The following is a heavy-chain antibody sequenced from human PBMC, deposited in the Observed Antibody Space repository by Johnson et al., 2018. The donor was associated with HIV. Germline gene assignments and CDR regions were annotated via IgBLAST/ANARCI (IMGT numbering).Heavy chain of an antibody. J-gene: IGHJ3*02. CDR3: ARDLKSYYDSSGYFDAFDI. CDR1: GFTFDDDA. Sequence: VQLVESGGGLVQPGRSLRLSCAASGFTFDDDAMHWVRQAPGKGLEWVSGISWDGSITSYADSVKGRFTISRDNAKNSLYLQMNSLRAEDTALYYCARDLKSYYDSSGYFDAFDIWGQGTMVTVSS. CDR2: ISWDGSIT. V-gene: IGHV3-9*01. D-gene: IGHD3-22*01.